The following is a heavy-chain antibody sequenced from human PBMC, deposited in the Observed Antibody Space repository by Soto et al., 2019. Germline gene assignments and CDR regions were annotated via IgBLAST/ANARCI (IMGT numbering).Heavy chain of an antibody. V-gene: IGHV4-34*01. CDR3: ARGSIAVAGTANYYYMDV. Sequence: PSETLSLTCAVYRGSFSGYYWSWIRQPPEKGLEWIGEINHSGSTNYNPSLKSRVTISVDTSKNQFSLKLSSVTAADTAVYYCARGSIAVAGTANYYYMDVWGKGTTVTVSS. CDR1: RGSFSGYY. J-gene: IGHJ6*03. D-gene: IGHD6-19*01. CDR2: INHSGST.